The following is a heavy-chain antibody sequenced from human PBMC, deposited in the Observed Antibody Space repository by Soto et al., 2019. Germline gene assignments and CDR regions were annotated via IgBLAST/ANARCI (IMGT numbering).Heavy chain of an antibody. J-gene: IGHJ3*02. CDR2: INHSGST. V-gene: IGHV4-34*01. CDR1: GGSFSGYY. Sequence: SETLSLTCAVYGGSFSGYYWSWIRQPPGKGLEWIGEINHSGSTNYNPSLKSRVTISVDTSKNQFSLKLSSVTAADTAVYYCARSPSIAARKGTVWAFDIWGQGKMVTFSS. D-gene: IGHD6-6*01. CDR3: ARSPSIAARKGTVWAFDI.